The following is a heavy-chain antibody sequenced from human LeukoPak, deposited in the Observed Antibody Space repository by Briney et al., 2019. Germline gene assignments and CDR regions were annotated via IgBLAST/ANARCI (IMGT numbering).Heavy chain of an antibody. J-gene: IGHJ5*01. Sequence: SVKVSCKASGGTFSSYTISWVRQAPGQGLEWMGRIIPILGIANYAQKFQGRVTITADKSTSPAYMALSSLRSEDTAVYYCARSPRYGSSTSCYWFDYWGQGTLVTVSS. D-gene: IGHD2-2*01. CDR3: ARSPRYGSSTSCYWFDY. CDR1: GGTFSSYT. V-gene: IGHV1-69*02. CDR2: IIPILGIA.